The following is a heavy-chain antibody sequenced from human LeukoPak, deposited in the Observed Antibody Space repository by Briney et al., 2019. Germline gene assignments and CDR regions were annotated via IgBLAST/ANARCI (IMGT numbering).Heavy chain of an antibody. D-gene: IGHD4-23*01. CDR3: ARDDHGGNSDDAFDI. Sequence: SETLSLTCTVSGGSISSYYWSWIRQPPGKGLEWIGYIYYSGSTNYNPSLKSRVTISVDTSKNQFSLKLSSVTAADTAVYYCARDDHGGNSDDAFDIWGQGTMVTVSS. CDR1: GGSISSYY. V-gene: IGHV4-59*01. J-gene: IGHJ3*02. CDR2: IYYSGST.